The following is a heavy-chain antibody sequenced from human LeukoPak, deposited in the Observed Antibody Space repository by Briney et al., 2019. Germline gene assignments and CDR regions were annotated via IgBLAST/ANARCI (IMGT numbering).Heavy chain of an antibody. D-gene: IGHD6-13*01. V-gene: IGHV1-69*05. J-gene: IGHJ4*02. Sequence: SVKVSCKASGGTFSSYAISWVRQAPGQGLEWMGRIIPIFGTANYAQKFQGRVTITTDESTSTAYMELSSLRSEDTAVYYCARHDETGYSSSWYEYWGQGTLVTVSS. CDR2: IIPIFGTA. CDR3: ARHDETGYSSSWYEY. CDR1: GGTFSSYA.